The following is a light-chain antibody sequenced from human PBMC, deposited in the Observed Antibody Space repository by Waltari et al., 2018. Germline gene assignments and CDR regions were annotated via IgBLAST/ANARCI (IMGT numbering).Light chain of an antibody. CDR1: QSVLYSSNNKNY. Sequence: DIVMTQSPDSLAVSLGERATIHCKPSQSVLYSSNNKNYLAWYQQRPGQPPKLLIYWASTRESGVPDRFSGSGSGKDFTLTISSLLAEDVAVYYCQQYYAIPRTFGQGTKVEIK. CDR3: QQYYAIPRT. CDR2: WAS. J-gene: IGKJ1*01. V-gene: IGKV4-1*01.